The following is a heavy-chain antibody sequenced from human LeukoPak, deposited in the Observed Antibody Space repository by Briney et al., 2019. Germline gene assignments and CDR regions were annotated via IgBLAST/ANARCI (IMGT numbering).Heavy chain of an antibody. Sequence: GESLKISCKGSGYSFTSYWIGWVRQMPGKGLERMGIIYPGDSDTRYSPSFQGQVTISADKSISTTYLQWSSLKASDTAMYYCARVPAGYYDFWSPYYFDYWGQGTLVTVSS. V-gene: IGHV5-51*01. D-gene: IGHD3-3*01. CDR2: IYPGDSDT. CDR1: GYSFTSYW. J-gene: IGHJ4*02. CDR3: ARVPAGYYDFWSPYYFDY.